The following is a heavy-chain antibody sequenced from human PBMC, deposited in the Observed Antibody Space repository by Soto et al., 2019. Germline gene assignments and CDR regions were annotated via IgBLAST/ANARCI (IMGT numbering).Heavy chain of an antibody. V-gene: IGHV6-1*01. CDR2: TYYRSKWYN. CDR3: ARDFPYYESSDSYFDY. Sequence: PSQTLSLTCAISVDSVSGNSAAWNWIRQSPSRGLEWLGRTYYRSKWYNDYAVSVKSRITVTPDTSKNQFSLHLNSMTPEDTAVYYCARDFPYYESSDSYFDYWRQGALVTVSS. J-gene: IGHJ4*02. CDR1: VDSVSGNSAA. D-gene: IGHD3-16*01.